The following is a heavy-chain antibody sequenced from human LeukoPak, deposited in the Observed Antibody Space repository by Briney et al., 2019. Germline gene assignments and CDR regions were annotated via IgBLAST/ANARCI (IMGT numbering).Heavy chain of an antibody. V-gene: IGHV3-11*01. D-gene: IGHD5-24*01. J-gene: IGHJ6*03. CDR2: ISSSRGTI. CDR3: ARGREFWGWLQPMGYYYYYMDV. CDR1: GFTLSDYY. Sequence: GGSLRLSCAASGFTLSDYYMSWVRQAPGKGLEWVSYISSSRGTIYYADSVKGRFTISRDNAKNSLYLQMNSLRAEDTAVYYCARGREFWGWLQPMGYYYYYMDVWGKGTTVTVSS.